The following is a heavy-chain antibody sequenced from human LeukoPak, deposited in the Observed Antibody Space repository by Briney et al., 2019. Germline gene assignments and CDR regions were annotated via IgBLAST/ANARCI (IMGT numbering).Heavy chain of an antibody. CDR3: ASEYCSGGSCYFDY. Sequence: PSQTLSLTCTVSGDSISSGGYYWSWIRQHPGKGLEWIGYIYYSGSTYYNPSLKSRVTISVDTSKNQFSLKLSSVTAADTAVYYCASEYCSGGSCYFDYWGQGTLVTVSS. CDR1: GDSISSGGYY. J-gene: IGHJ4*02. D-gene: IGHD2-15*01. CDR2: IYYSGST. V-gene: IGHV4-31*03.